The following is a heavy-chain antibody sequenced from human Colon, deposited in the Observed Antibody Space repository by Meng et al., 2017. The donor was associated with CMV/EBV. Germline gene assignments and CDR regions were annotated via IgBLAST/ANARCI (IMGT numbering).Heavy chain of an antibody. CDR1: GFTLSNAW. D-gene: IGHD1-14*01. J-gene: IGHJ3*02. Sequence: GGPLRLSCEGSGFTLSNAWVTWVRQAPGKGLECVGLIKSRSDGGTTDYATSVKGRFTISRDNSRNILYLQMSTLRAEDTAMYYCAKVLYITAVAEGFDMWGQGTLVTVSS. CDR3: AKVLYITAVAEGFDM. CDR2: IKSRSDGGTT. V-gene: IGHV3-15*01.